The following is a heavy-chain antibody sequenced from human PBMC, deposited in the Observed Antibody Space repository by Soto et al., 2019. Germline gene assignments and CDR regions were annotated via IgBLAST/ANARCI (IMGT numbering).Heavy chain of an antibody. CDR2: ISPYNGDT. D-gene: IGHD2-15*01. J-gene: IGHJ5*02. Sequence: QVPLVQSGGEVKKPGASVKVSCKASGYAFTSFGISWVRQAPGQGFEWLGWISPYNGDTSYAQKFQGRITMATDTSTSTAYMELRSLRSDDTAVYYCARGGVGCSGGSCPHNWFDPWGQGTLVTVSS. CDR3: ARGGVGCSGGSCPHNWFDP. V-gene: IGHV1-18*01. CDR1: GYAFTSFG.